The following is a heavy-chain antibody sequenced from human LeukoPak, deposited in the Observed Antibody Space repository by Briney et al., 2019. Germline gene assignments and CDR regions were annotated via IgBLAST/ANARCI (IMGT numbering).Heavy chain of an antibody. V-gene: IGHV4-59*01. J-gene: IGHJ4*02. D-gene: IGHD5-18*01. CDR2: IYYIGTA. Sequence: SGTLCLTPTLSVGSISVYYWSCVWETPRGGVGSIWYIYYIGTANYNPSPQSRVSMSVVTSKNQFSLKLSSVTAADTAVYYCARGSKYSFGYRVTEWGSGYSDYWGQGTLVTVSS. CDR1: VGSISVYY. CDR3: ARGSKYSFGYRVTEWGSGYSDY.